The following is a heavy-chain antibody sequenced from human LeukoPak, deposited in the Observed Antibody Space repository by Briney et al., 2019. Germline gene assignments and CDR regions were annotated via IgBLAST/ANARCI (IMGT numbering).Heavy chain of an antibody. CDR2: IYYTENT. Sequence: SEALSLTCTVSGGSISNYYWSWIRQPPGKGLEWIGYIYYTENTNYNPFLKSRVTISLDPSKNHFSLKLRSVTAADTAVYYCARGSWKFDPWGQGTLVTVSS. J-gene: IGHJ5*02. D-gene: IGHD1-1*01. V-gene: IGHV4-59*01. CDR1: GGSISNYY. CDR3: ARGSWKFDP.